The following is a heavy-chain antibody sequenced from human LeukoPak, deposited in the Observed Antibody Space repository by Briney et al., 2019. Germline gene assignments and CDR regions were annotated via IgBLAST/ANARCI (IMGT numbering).Heavy chain of an antibody. V-gene: IGHV3-21*01. CDR1: GFTFSSHS. J-gene: IGHJ6*04. Sequence: GGSLRLSCAASGFTFSSHSMNWVRRAPGKGLEWVSSISSSSTYIYYADSLKGRFTISRDNAKNSLYLQMNSLRAEDTAVYYCARAPETYGDYGPIYYGMDVWGKGTTVTVSS. CDR3: ARAPETYGDYGPIYYGMDV. D-gene: IGHD4-17*01. CDR2: ISSSSTYI.